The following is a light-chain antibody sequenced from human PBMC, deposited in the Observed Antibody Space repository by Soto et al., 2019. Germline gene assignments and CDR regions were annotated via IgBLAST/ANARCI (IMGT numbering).Light chain of an antibody. CDR1: HNVDSW. CDR2: KAS. Sequence: DIQMTQSPSTLSASVGDRVTITCRASHNVDSWLAWYQQKPGKAPNLLIYKASNLQTGVPSRVSGSGSGTEFTLTISSLEPDDFATYYCQRYNTVAQYTFGQGTKVEIK. CDR3: QRYNTVAQYT. V-gene: IGKV1-5*03. J-gene: IGKJ2*01.